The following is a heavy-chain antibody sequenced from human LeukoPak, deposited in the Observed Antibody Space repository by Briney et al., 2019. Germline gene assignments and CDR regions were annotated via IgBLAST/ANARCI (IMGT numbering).Heavy chain of an antibody. Sequence: VASVKVSCKASGGTFSSYAISWVRQAPGQGLEWMGGIIPIFGTANYAQKFQGRVTITTDESTSTAYMELRSLRSDDTAVYYCARDSLAPYSSPEGFDYWGQGTLVTVSS. J-gene: IGHJ4*02. CDR2: IIPIFGTA. D-gene: IGHD6-13*01. CDR1: GGTFSSYA. CDR3: ARDSLAPYSSPEGFDY. V-gene: IGHV1-69*05.